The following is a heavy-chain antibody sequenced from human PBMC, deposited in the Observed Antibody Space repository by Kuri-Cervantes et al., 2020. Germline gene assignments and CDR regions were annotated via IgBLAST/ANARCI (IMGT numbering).Heavy chain of an antibody. J-gene: IGHJ3*02. CDR3: SKGGRLAPDEFDI. Sequence: GESLKISCAASGFTFDDYAMHWVRQAPGKGLEWVSLISWDGGSTYYADSVKGRFTISRDNSKNSLYLQMNSLTTEDTAFYYCSKGGRLAPDEFDIWGQGTLVTVSS. CDR2: ISWDGGST. D-gene: IGHD3-16*01. CDR1: GFTFDDYA. V-gene: IGHV3-43D*04.